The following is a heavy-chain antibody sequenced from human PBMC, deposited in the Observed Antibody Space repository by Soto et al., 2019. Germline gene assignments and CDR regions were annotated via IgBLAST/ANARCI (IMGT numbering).Heavy chain of an antibody. CDR1: GDSFSSYY. D-gene: IGHD6-19*01. CDR3: ARQQWLVLNAFDI. Sequence: SETLSLTCTVSGDSFSSYYWSWIRQPPGKGLEWIGYIFYTGSTSYNPSLKSRVTISVDTSKRQFSLKLSSVTAADTAVYCCARQQWLVLNAFDIWGQGTMVTVSS. CDR2: IFYTGST. V-gene: IGHV4-59*01. J-gene: IGHJ3*02.